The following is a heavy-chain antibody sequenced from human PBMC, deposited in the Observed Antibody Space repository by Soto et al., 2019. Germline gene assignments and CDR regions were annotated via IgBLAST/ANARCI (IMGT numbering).Heavy chain of an antibody. V-gene: IGHV5-51*01. CDR3: AANAHFDS. Sequence: SGESLKLSCQGSGYSFPNSWIGWVRQMPGKGLEWMGVIFPADSDTRYSPSFQGHITISADKSISTAFLQWTSLKASDTAIYYCAANAHFDSWGQGTLVTVSS. CDR1: GYSFPNSW. J-gene: IGHJ4*02. CDR2: IFPADSDT.